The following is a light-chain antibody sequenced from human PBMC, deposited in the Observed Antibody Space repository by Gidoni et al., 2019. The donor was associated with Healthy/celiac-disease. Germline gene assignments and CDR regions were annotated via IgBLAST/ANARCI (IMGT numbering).Light chain of an antibody. J-gene: IGKJ4*01. V-gene: IGKV3-15*01. CDR3: QQYNNWPPLT. CDR1: QRISRN. Sequence: DIVMTQSPATLSVSPGDRATLSCRASQRISRNLAWYQQKPGQAPRLLIYGASTRATGIPARFSGSGSGTEFTLTISSLQSEDFAVYYCQQYNNWPPLTFGGGTKVEIK. CDR2: GAS.